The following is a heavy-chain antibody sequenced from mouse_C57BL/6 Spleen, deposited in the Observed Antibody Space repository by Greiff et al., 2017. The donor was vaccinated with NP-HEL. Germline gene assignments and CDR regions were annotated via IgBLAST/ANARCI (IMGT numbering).Heavy chain of an antibody. CDR1: GFSLTSYA. CDR3: ARNPDGDGYYDAMDY. CDR2: IWTGGGT. D-gene: IGHD2-3*01. Sequence: QVQLQQSGPGLVAPSQSLSITCTVSGFSLTSYAISWVRQPPGQGLEWLGVIWTGGGTNYNSALKSRLSISKDNSKSQVFLKMNSLQTDDTARYYCARNPDGDGYYDAMDYWGQGTSVTVSS. J-gene: IGHJ4*01. V-gene: IGHV2-9-1*01.